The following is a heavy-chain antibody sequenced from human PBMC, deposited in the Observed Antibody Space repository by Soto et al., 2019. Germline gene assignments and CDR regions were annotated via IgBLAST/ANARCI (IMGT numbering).Heavy chain of an antibody. CDR2: IIPLFGTA. Sequence: SVKVSCKASLGTFSRDAMSWGRQDPGQGLEWMGGIIPLFGTATYAQKFQGRVTITADESTSTAYMELTRLRSEDTAVYYCVRTPRITTFVVVTTLLRWFVPWG. CDR3: VRTPRITTFVVVTTLLRWFVP. V-gene: IGHV1-69*13. CDR1: LGTFSRDA. D-gene: IGHD3-3*01. J-gene: IGHJ5*02.